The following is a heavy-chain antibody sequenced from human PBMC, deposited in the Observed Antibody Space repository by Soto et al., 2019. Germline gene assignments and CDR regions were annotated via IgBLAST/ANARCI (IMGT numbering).Heavy chain of an antibody. CDR3: AREAQSYYYDSSGYPNWFDP. J-gene: IGHJ5*02. D-gene: IGHD3-22*01. V-gene: IGHV1-69*06. Sequence: SVKVSFKASGGTFSSYAISWLRQAPGQGLEWMGGIIPIFGTANYAQKFQGRVTITADKSTSTAYMELSSLRSEDTAVYYCAREAQSYYYDSSGYPNWFDPWGQGTLVTVSS. CDR1: GGTFSSYA. CDR2: IIPIFGTA.